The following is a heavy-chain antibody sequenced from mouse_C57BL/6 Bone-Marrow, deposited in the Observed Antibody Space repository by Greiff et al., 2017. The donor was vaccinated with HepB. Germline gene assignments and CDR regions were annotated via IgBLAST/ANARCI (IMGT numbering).Heavy chain of an antibody. CDR2: IHPNSGST. V-gene: IGHV1-64*01. CDR1: GYTFTSYW. CDR3: ARDSNCFDY. Sequence: QVQLQQPGAELVKPGASVKLSCKASGYTFTSYWMHWVKQRPGQGLEWIGIIHPNSGSTNYNEKFKSKATLTVDKSSSTAYMQLSSLTSEDSAVYYCARDSNCFDYWGQGTTLTVSS. J-gene: IGHJ2*01. D-gene: IGHD3-2*01.